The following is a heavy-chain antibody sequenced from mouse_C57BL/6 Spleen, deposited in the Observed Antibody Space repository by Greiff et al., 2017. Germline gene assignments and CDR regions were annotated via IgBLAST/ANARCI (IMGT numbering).Heavy chain of an antibody. J-gene: IGHJ2*01. Sequence: QVQLQQPGAELVKPGASVKLSCKASGYTFTSYWMQWVKQRPGQGLEWIGEIDPSDSYTNYNQKFKGKATLTVDTSSSTAYMQLSSLTSEDSAVYYCARRDYYASSYSFDYWGQGTPLTVSS. CDR2: IDPSDSYT. CDR1: GYTFTSYW. V-gene: IGHV1-50*01. CDR3: ARRDYYASSYSFDY. D-gene: IGHD1-1*01.